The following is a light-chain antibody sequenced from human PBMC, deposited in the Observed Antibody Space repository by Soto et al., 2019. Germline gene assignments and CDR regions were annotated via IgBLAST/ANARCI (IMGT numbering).Light chain of an antibody. V-gene: IGKV1-5*03. Sequence: DIRMTQSPSTLSASVGDRVTITCRASQSINNWLAWYQQKPGKAPKLLIYRASSLENGVPSRFSGRGSGTEFIFTITSLQPDDCATYYCQQYSSDSTFGQGTKVEIK. J-gene: IGKJ1*01. CDR3: QQYSSDST. CDR2: RAS. CDR1: QSINNW.